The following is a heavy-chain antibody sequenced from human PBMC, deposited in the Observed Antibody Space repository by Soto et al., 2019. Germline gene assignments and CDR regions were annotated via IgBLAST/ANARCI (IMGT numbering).Heavy chain of an antibody. V-gene: IGHV4-59*12. D-gene: IGHD3-10*01. J-gene: IGHJ4*02. CDR3: ARGVTMVRGVIHTPYFDY. CDR2: IYYSGST. CDR1: GGSISSYY. Sequence: SETLSLTCTVSGGSISSYYWSWIRQPPGKGLEWIGYIYYSGSTNYNPSLKSRVTISVDTSKNQFSLKLGSVTAADTAVYYCARGVTMVRGVIHTPYFDYWGQGTLVTVSS.